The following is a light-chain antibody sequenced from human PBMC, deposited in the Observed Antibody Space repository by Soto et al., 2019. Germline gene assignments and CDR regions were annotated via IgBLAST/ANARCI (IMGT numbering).Light chain of an antibody. J-gene: IGLJ3*02. Sequence: QSALTQPASVSGSPGPSITISCTGTSSDVGGYNYVSWYQQNPGKAPKLIIYEVSRRPSGVSSRFSGSKSGNTASLTISGLQAEDEADYYCSSYTSSNTVFGGGTKLPVL. CDR3: SSYTSSNTV. CDR2: EVS. CDR1: SSDVGGYNY. V-gene: IGLV2-14*01.